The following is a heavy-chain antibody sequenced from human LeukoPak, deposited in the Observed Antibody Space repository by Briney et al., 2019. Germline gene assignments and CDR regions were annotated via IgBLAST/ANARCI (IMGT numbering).Heavy chain of an antibody. CDR1: GYTFTSYA. D-gene: IGHD3-16*01. J-gene: IGHJ3*02. Sequence: GASVKVSCKASGYTFTSYAMNWVRQAPGQGLEWMGWINTNTGNPTYAQAFTGRFVFSVDTSVSAAYLQISSLKTEDTAVYYCASMGSHGFDIWGQGTMVTVSS. CDR3: ASMGSHGFDI. V-gene: IGHV7-4-1*02. CDR2: INTNTGNP.